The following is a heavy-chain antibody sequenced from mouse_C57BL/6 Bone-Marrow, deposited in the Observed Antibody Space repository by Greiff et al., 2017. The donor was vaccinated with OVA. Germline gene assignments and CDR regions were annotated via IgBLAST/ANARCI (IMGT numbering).Heavy chain of an antibody. V-gene: IGHV1-81*01. Sequence: QVQLQQSGAELARPGASVKLSCKASGYTFTSYGISWVKQSTGQGLEWIGEIYPRSGNTYYNEKFKGKATLTADKSSSTAYMELRSLTSEDSAVYFCARGTTVVARGFAYWGQGTLVTVSA. CDR2: IYPRSGNT. CDR1: GYTFTSYG. D-gene: IGHD1-1*01. CDR3: ARGTTVVARGFAY. J-gene: IGHJ3*01.